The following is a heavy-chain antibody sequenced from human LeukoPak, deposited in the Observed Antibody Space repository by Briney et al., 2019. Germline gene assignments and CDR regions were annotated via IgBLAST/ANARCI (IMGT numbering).Heavy chain of an antibody. D-gene: IGHD5-18*01. CDR3: ARATSGYNYAYNY. J-gene: IGHJ4*02. Sequence: SETLSLTCAVYGGSFSGYYWSWIRQPPGKGLEWIGEINHSGSTNYNPSLESRLTLSVDTSKNQFSLKLSSVTAADTAVYYCARATSGYNYAYNYWGQGTLVTVSS. V-gene: IGHV4-34*09. CDR1: GGSFSGYY. CDR2: INHSGST.